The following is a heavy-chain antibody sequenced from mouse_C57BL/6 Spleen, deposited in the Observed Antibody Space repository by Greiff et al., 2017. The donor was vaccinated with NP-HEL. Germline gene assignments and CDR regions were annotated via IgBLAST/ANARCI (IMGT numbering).Heavy chain of an antibody. Sequence: QVQLQQPGTELVKPGASVKLSCKASGYTFTSYWMHWVKQRPGQGLEWIGNINPSNGGTNYNEKFKSKATLTVDKSSSTAYMQLSSLTSEDSAVYYCAREGGYYGSSYGWFAYWGQGTLVTVSA. V-gene: IGHV1-53*01. CDR1: GYTFTSYW. CDR2: INPSNGGT. CDR3: AREGGYYGSSYGWFAY. D-gene: IGHD1-1*01. J-gene: IGHJ3*01.